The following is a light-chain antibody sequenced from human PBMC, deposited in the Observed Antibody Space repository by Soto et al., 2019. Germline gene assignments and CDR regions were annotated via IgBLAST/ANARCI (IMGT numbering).Light chain of an antibody. Sequence: DIQMTQSPSSLSASVGDRVTITCRASQSISNYLSWYQQIPGKAPKLLIYAASTLRSGVSSRFSGSGSGTDLTLTISTLQPEDFATYYCQLSYSTPWTFGQGTQVEIK. CDR1: QSISNY. J-gene: IGKJ1*01. V-gene: IGKV1-39*01. CDR3: QLSYSTPWT. CDR2: AAS.